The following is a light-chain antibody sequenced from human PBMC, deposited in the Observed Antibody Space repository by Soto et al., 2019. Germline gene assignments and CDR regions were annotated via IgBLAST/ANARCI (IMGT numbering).Light chain of an antibody. CDR2: GAS. V-gene: IGKV3-15*01. J-gene: IGKJ2*01. Sequence: EIVMTQSPATLSVSPVERATLSCRASETVSSNVAWYQQLPGQAPRLFVYGASTRAPGVPPRFVGSGSGTDFTLTITSLQSADFAVYFCQQYDNWPLFAFWQGTNLEIK. CDR1: ETVSSN. CDR3: QQYDNWPLFA.